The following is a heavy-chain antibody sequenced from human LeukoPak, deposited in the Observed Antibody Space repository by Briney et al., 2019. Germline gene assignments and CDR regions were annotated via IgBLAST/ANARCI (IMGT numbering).Heavy chain of an antibody. CDR2: ISAYNGNT. CDR1: GYTFTSYG. V-gene: IGHV1-18*01. D-gene: IGHD6-13*01. CDR3: ARAIAALYGMDV. J-gene: IGHJ6*02. Sequence: ASVKVSCKASGYTFTSYGISWVRQAPGQGLEWMGWISAYNGNTNYAQKLQGRVTMTTDTSTSTVYMELSSLRSEDTAVYYCARAIAALYGMDVWGQGTTVTVSS.